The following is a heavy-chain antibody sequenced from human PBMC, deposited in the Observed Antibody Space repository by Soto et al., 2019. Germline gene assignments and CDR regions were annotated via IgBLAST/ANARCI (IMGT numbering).Heavy chain of an antibody. J-gene: IGHJ6*02. D-gene: IGHD2-15*01. CDR3: VKVGVGCSGGSCYSGLYGMDV. CDR2: IWYDGSNK. CDR1: GFTFSSYG. V-gene: IGHV3-30*02. Sequence: GGSLRLSCAASGFTFSSYGMHWVRQAPGKGLEWVAVIWYDGSNKYYADSVKGRFTISKDNSKNTLYLQMSSLRAEDTAVYYCVKVGVGCSGGSCYSGLYGMDVWGQGTTVTVS.